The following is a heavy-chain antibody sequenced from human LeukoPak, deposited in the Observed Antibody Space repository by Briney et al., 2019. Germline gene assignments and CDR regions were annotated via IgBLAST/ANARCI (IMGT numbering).Heavy chain of an antibody. CDR2: INPNSGGT. J-gene: IGHJ4*02. CDR3: ARDGTGVYNLVQY. CDR1: GYTFTGYY. Sequence: ASVKVSCKASGYTFTGYYMHWVRQAPGQGLEWMGWINPNSGGTNYAQKFQGRVTMTRDTSISAVYMELSRLRSDDTAVYYCARDGTGVYNLVQYWGQGTLVTVSS. V-gene: IGHV1-2*02. D-gene: IGHD5-24*01.